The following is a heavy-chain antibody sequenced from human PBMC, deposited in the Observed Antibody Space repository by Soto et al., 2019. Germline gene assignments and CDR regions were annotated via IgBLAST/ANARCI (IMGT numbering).Heavy chain of an antibody. CDR1: GFTFSSYA. CDR2: ISGSDDST. CDR3: AKRSSSSTFDY. V-gene: IGHV3-23*01. D-gene: IGHD6-6*01. Sequence: EVQLLESGGGLVQPGESLRLSCAASGFTFSSYAMSWVRQAPGKGLEWVSVISGSDDSTYYADSVKGRFTISRDNSKNRLYLQMNSLRGEDTAVLYCAKRSSSSTFDYWGQGTLVTVSS. J-gene: IGHJ4*02.